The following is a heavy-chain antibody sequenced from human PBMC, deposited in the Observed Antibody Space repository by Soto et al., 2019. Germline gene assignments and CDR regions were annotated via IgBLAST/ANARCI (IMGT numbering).Heavy chain of an antibody. Sequence: QVQLVESGGGVVQPGGSLRLSCAASGFTFDAYGFHWVRQAPGKGLEWVAVVWSNGNLKYYVDSVKGRFTISRDSSKSALNLQMNSLRADDTAVYYCARIQLDTIMALDYWGQGTLVTVSS. CDR3: ARIQLDTIMALDY. CDR1: GFTFDAYG. J-gene: IGHJ4*02. D-gene: IGHD1-1*01. V-gene: IGHV3-33*01. CDR2: VWSNGNLK.